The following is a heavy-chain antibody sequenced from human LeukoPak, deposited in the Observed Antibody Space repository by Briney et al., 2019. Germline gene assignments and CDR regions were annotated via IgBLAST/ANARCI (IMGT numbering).Heavy chain of an antibody. J-gene: IGHJ4*02. V-gene: IGHV1-8*02. CDR1: GYTFTGYH. D-gene: IGHD4-23*01. Sequence: ASVKVSCKASGYTFTGYHMHWVRQATGQGLEWMGWMNPNSGNTGYAQKFQGRVTMTRNTSISTAYMELSSLRSEDTAVYYCARGGLRWRTKVDYWGQGTLVTVSS. CDR2: MNPNSGNT. CDR3: ARGGLRWRTKVDY.